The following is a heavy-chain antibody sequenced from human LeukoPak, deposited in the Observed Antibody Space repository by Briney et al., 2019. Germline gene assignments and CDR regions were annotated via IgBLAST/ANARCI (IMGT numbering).Heavy chain of an antibody. J-gene: IGHJ4*02. CDR2: IYYSGST. V-gene: IGHV4-39*01. Sequence: SQTLSLTCTVSGGSISSGGYYWSWIRQPPGKGLEWIGSIYYSGSTYYNPSLKSRVTISVDTSKNQFSLKLSSVTAADTAVYYCARSITMVRGPTPFDYWGQGTLVTVSS. D-gene: IGHD3-10*01. CDR3: ARSITMVRGPTPFDY. CDR1: GGSISSGGYY.